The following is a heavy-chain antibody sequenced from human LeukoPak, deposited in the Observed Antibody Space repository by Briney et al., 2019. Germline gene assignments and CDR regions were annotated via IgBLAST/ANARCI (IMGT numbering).Heavy chain of an antibody. CDR1: GFTFSSYG. CDR2: IWYDGSNK. J-gene: IGHJ3*02. V-gene: IGHV3-33*01. CDR3: ARLGDYRAFDI. D-gene: IGHD4-17*01. Sequence: PGRSLRLSCAASGFTFSSYGMHWVRQAPGKGLEWVAVIWYDGSNKYYADSVKGRFTISRDNSKNTLYLQMNSLRAEDTAVYYCARLGDYRAFDIWGQGTMVTVSS.